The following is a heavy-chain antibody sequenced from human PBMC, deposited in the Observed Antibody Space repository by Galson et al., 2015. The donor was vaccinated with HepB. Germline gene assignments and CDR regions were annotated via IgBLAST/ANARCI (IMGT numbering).Heavy chain of an antibody. D-gene: IGHD6-13*01. CDR2: INPSGGST. CDR1: GYTFTNYY. CDR3: ARDGIATAENGDWFDP. V-gene: IGHV1-46*01. J-gene: IGHJ5*02. Sequence: SVKVSCKASGYTFTNYYMHWVRQAPGQGLERMGIINPSGGSTSYAQKFQGRVTMTRDTSTSTVYMELSSLRSEDTAVYYCARDGIATAENGDWFDPWGQGTLVTVSS.